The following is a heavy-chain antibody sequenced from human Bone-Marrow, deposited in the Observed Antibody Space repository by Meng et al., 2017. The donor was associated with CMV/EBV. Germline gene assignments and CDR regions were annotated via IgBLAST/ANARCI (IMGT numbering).Heavy chain of an antibody. J-gene: IGHJ1*01. Sequence: SVKVSRKAPECTFSNYTINWVRQAPGQGLEWMGGIIPFFGTANFAQNFRGRVTLTTDGSTSTAYMELRSPRYEDTALYFCARGVVHDYSNRQWDIDQWGQGTLVTVSS. V-gene: IGHV1-69*05. CDR3: ARGVVHDYSNRQWDIDQ. D-gene: IGHD4-11*01. CDR2: IIPFFGTA. CDR1: ECTFSNYT.